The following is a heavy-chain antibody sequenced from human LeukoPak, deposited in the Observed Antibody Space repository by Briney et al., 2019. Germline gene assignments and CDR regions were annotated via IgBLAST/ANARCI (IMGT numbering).Heavy chain of an antibody. CDR3: AKDSTPGYCSSTSCFTSFYYYYYMDV. J-gene: IGHJ6*03. CDR1: GFTFSSYA. Sequence: PGGSLRLSCAASGFTFSSYAMSWVRQAPGKGLEWVSAISGSGGSTYYADSVKGRFTISRDNSKNTLYLQMNSLRAEDTAVYYCAKDSTPGYCSSTSCFTSFYYYYYMDVWGKGTTVTVSS. CDR2: ISGSGGST. D-gene: IGHD2-2*02. V-gene: IGHV3-23*01.